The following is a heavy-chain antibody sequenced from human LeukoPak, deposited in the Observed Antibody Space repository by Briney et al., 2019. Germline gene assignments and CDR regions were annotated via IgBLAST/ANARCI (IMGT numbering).Heavy chain of an antibody. CDR1: GGSFSGYY. Sequence: SETLSLTCAVYGGSFSGYYWSWIRQPPSNGREWIGEINHSGSTNYNPSLKSRVTISVDTSKNQFSLKLSSVTAADTAVYYCARWVVAASATFVDYWGQGTLVTVSS. CDR2: INHSGST. J-gene: IGHJ4*02. CDR3: ARWVVAASATFVDY. V-gene: IGHV4-34*01. D-gene: IGHD2-15*01.